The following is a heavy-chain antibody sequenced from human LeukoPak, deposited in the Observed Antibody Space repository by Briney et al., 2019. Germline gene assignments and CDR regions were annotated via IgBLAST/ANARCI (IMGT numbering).Heavy chain of an antibody. V-gene: IGHV3-23*01. D-gene: IGHD3-22*01. J-gene: IGHJ4*02. CDR3: AKRGVVIRVILVGLHKEAYYFDS. CDR1: GITLSNYG. Sequence: GGSLRLSCVVSGITLSNYGMSWVRQAPGKGLEWVAVISGGGGSTNYADSVKGRFTISRDNPKNTLYLQMNSLRAEDTAVYFCAKRGVVIRVILVGLHKEAYYFDSWGQGALVTVSS. CDR2: ISGGGGST.